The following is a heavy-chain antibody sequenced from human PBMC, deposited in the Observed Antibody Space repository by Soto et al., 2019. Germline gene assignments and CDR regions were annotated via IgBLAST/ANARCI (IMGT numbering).Heavy chain of an antibody. D-gene: IGHD2-2*01. CDR1: GYSLTNYG. CDR2: SAYNGNT. V-gene: IGHV1-18*01. J-gene: IGHJ4*02. Sequence: QIQLVQSGAEVKKPGASVKVSCKASGYSLTNYGTSWVRQAPGQGLEWMGWSAYNGNTNYAQKFQGRVAMTTDTSASTAFMELRGLRSDDTATYFCARAGYCSSRSCPQLDHWGQGTLVTVSS. CDR3: ARAGYCSSRSCPQLDH.